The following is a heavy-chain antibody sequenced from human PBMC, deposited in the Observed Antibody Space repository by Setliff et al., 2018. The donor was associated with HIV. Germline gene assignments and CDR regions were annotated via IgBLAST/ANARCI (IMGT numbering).Heavy chain of an antibody. V-gene: IGHV4-38-2*02. CDR3: ARDNVYSYAYLDY. J-gene: IGHJ4*02. Sequence: SETLSLTCAVSAYSISSPYYWGWIRQPPGKGLEWIGSIYHSGSTYYNPSLKSRVTISIDTSKSQFSLRLNSVSAADTAIYFCARDNVYSYAYLDYWGQGTLVTVSS. CDR1: AYSISSPYY. CDR2: IYHSGST. D-gene: IGHD3-16*01.